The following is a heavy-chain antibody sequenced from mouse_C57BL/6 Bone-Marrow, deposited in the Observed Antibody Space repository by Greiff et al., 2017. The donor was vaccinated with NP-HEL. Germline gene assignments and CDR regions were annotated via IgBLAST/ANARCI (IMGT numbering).Heavy chain of an antibody. CDR3: ARDRTWKGYFDV. J-gene: IGHJ1*03. Sequence: EVKVVESGGGLVKPGGSLKLSCAASGFTFSSYAMSWVRQTPEKRLEWVATISDGGSYTYYPDNVKGRFTISRDNAKNNLYLQMSHLKSEDTAMYYCARDRTWKGYFDVWGTGTTVTVSS. V-gene: IGHV5-4*01. CDR1: GFTFSSYA. CDR2: ISDGGSYT.